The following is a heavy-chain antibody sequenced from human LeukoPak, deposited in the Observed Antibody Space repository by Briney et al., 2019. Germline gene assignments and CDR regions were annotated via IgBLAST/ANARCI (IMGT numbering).Heavy chain of an antibody. D-gene: IGHD3-3*01. Sequence: SETLSLTRAVYGGSFSGYYWSWIRQPPGKGLEWIGEINHSGSTNYNPSLKSRVTISVDTSKNQFSLKLSSVTAADTAVYYCARGPSTIFGVVIRLRNWFDPWGQGTLVTVSS. J-gene: IGHJ5*02. CDR3: ARGPSTIFGVVIRLRNWFDP. CDR2: INHSGST. V-gene: IGHV4-34*01. CDR1: GGSFSGYY.